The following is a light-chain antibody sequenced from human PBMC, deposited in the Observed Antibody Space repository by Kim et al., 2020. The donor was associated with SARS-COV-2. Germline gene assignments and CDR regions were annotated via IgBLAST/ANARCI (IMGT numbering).Light chain of an antibody. Sequence: QSVLTQPPSASGTPGQRVAISCSGSSSNIGSNTVSWYQQLPGTAPKLLIYSNNQRPSGVPDRFSGSKSATSASLAISGLQSEDEADYYCAAWDDSLNGVVFGGGTQLTVL. CDR1: SSNIGSNT. CDR3: AAWDDSLNGVV. V-gene: IGLV1-44*01. J-gene: IGLJ2*01. CDR2: SNN.